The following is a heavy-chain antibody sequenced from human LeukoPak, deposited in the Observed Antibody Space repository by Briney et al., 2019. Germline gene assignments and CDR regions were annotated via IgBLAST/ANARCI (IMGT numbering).Heavy chain of an antibody. CDR1: GGSFSGYY. J-gene: IGHJ5*02. D-gene: IGHD5-18*01. V-gene: IGHV4-34*01. CDR2: IKHSGST. Sequence: SETLSLTCAVYGGSFSGYYWSWIRQPPGKGLEWIGDIKHSGSTNYNPSLKSRVTISVDTSKNQFPLKLSSVTAADTAVYYCARGRRIQLWLGWFDPWGQGTLVTVSS. CDR3: ARGRRIQLWLGWFDP.